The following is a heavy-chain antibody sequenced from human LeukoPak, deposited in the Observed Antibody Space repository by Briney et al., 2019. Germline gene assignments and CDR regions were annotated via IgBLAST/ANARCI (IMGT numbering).Heavy chain of an antibody. CDR2: IYYSGST. J-gene: IGHJ4*02. CDR1: GGSISSTNYY. D-gene: IGHD3-16*01. Sequence: SETLSLTCTVSGGSISSTNYYWVWIRQPPGKGLDWIGSIYYSGSTYYNPSLKSRVIISVDTSKNQFSLKLSSVTAADTAAYYCATMIERRYYFDYWGQGTLVTVSS. CDR3: ATMIERRYYFDY. V-gene: IGHV4-39*01.